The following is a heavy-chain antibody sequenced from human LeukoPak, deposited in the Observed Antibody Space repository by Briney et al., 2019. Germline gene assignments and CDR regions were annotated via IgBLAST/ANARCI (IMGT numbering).Heavy chain of an antibody. Sequence: GRSLRLSCAASGFTFSSYGMHWVRQAPGKGLEWVSSISSSSSYIYYADSVKGRFTISRDNAKNSLYLQMNSLRAEDTAVYYCARSLRLGELSLTDFDYWGQGTLVTVSS. CDR1: GFTFSSYG. CDR3: ARSLRLGELSLTDFDY. V-gene: IGHV3-21*01. D-gene: IGHD3-16*02. CDR2: ISSSSSYI. J-gene: IGHJ4*02.